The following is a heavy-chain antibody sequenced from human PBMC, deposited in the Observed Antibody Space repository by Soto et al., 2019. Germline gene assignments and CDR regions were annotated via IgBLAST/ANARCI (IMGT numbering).Heavy chain of an antibody. Sequence: LSLTCSVSGGSISSYFWSWIRQPPGKGLEWIGYIYYSGSTNYNPSLKSRVTISVDTSKNQFSLKLGSVTAAETAVYYCARAETATFKTFDHRGQGTLVTVSS. V-gene: IGHV4-59*01. CDR1: GGSISSYF. CDR2: IYYSGST. J-gene: IGHJ5*02. D-gene: IGHD5-18*01. CDR3: ARAETATFKTFDH.